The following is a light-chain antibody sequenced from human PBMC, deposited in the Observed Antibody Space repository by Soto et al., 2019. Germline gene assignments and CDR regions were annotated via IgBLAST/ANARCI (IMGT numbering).Light chain of an antibody. Sequence: DIQMTQSPSSLSASAGDRVTITCRASQSITSYLNWYLQKPGKAPKLLIYDASSLESGVPSRFSGSGSGTEFTLTISSLQPDDFATYYCQHYNSYSEAFGQGTKVDIK. CDR1: QSITSY. J-gene: IGKJ1*01. V-gene: IGKV1-5*01. CDR3: QHYNSYSEA. CDR2: DAS.